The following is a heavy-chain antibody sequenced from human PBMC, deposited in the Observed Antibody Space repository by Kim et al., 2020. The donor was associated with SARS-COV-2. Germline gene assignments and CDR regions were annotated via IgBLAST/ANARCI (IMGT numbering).Heavy chain of an antibody. J-gene: IGHJ4*02. CDR2: TSGSGGST. D-gene: IGHD7-27*01. Sequence: GGSLRLSCAASGFTFSGYAISWVRQAPGKGLEWVSATSGSGGSTYYADSVKGRFTISRDNSKNTLYLQMNSLRAEDTAVYYCAKGRTNYYCDYWGQGTLVTVSS. V-gene: IGHV3-23*01. CDR1: GFTFSGYA. CDR3: AKGRTNYYCDY.